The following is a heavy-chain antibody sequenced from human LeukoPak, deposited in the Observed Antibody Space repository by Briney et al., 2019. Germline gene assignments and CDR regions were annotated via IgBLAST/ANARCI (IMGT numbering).Heavy chain of an antibody. CDR1: GGSISNYY. D-gene: IGHD6-6*01. J-gene: IGHJ6*03. CDR3: ARGVAARPNYYYYYMDV. CDR2: IYTSGST. Sequence: SETLSLTCTVSGGSISNYYWSWIRQPAGKGLEWIGRIYTSGSTNYNPSLKSRVTMSVDTSKNQFSLKLSSVTAADTAVYYCARGVAARPNYYYYYMDVWGKGTTVTVSS. V-gene: IGHV4-4*07.